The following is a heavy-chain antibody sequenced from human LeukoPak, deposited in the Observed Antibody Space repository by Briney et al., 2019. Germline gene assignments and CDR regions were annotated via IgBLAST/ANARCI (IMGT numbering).Heavy chain of an antibody. D-gene: IGHD2-2*01. CDR1: GYSISSGYY. J-gene: IGHJ3*02. CDR3: VKSNSRYQPWTLDI. CDR2: IFYNEGT. Sequence: SETLSLTCTVSGYSISSGYYWGWIRQPPGKGLEWIGYIFYNEGTSYNPSLKSRVTISVDTSNNQLSLKVNSVTAADTAMYYCVKSNSRYQPWTLDIWGRGTMVTVSS. V-gene: IGHV4-61*01.